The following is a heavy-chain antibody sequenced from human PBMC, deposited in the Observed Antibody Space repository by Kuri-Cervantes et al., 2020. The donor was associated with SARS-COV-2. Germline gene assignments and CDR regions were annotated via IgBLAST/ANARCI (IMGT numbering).Heavy chain of an antibody. V-gene: IGHV3-30-3*01. CDR2: ISNDGSKS. CDR3: ARGPSTIFGVVPRMYYYYYYMDV. D-gene: IGHD3-3*01. CDR1: GFTYSTFSNYA. Sequence: GGSLRLSCAASGFTYSTFSNYAMHWVRQAPGKGLEWLALISNDGSKSFYRDSLRGRFTISRDNSKNTLYLQMSSLRTEDTAMYYCARGPSTIFGVVPRMYYYYYYMDVWGKGTTVTVSS. J-gene: IGHJ6*03.